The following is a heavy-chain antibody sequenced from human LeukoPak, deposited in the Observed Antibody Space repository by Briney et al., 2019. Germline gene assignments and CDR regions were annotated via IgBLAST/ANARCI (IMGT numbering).Heavy chain of an antibody. CDR3: ARQRAYYGSGSYYSGFDY. CDR2: IYYSGST. J-gene: IGHJ4*02. CDR1: GDSISSSSYY. V-gene: IGHV4-39*01. Sequence: PSETLSLTCTVSGDSISSSSYYWAWIRQPPGKGLGWIGSIYYSGSTHYNPSLESRVTMSVDTPKNQLSLKLTSVTAADAAVYYCARQRAYYGSGSYYSGFDYWGQGALITVSS. D-gene: IGHD3-10*01.